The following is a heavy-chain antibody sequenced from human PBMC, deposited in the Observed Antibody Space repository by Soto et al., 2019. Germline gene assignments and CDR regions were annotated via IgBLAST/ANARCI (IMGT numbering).Heavy chain of an antibody. CDR3: ARWPQLKPRFDY. CDR1: GVSISSGDYY. V-gene: IGHV4-31*03. J-gene: IGHJ4*02. Sequence: SETLSLTCTVSGVSISSGDYYWSWIRQHPGKGLEWIGYIYYSGSTYYNPSLKSRVTISVDTSKNQFSLKLSSVTAADTAVYYCARWPQLKPRFDYWGQGTLVTVSS. CDR2: IYYSGST. D-gene: IGHD1-1*01.